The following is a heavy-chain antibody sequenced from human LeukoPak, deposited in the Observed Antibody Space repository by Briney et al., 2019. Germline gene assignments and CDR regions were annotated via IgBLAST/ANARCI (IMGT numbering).Heavy chain of an antibody. J-gene: IGHJ5*02. CDR1: GGSISSYY. D-gene: IGHD4-17*01. V-gene: IGHV4-59*01. CDR3: ARVIGINYDDYEWFDP. Sequence: SETLSLTCTVSGGSISSYYWSWIRQPPGKGLEWIGYIYYSGSTNYNPSLKSRVTISVDTSKNQFSLKLSSVTAADTAVYYCARVIGINYDDYEWFDPWGQGTLVTVSS. CDR2: IYYSGST.